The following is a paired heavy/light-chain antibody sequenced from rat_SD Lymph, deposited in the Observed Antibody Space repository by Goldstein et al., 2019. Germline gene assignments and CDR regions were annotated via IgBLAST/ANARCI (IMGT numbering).Heavy chain of an antibody. CDR2: MWYDGDT. Sequence: QVQLKESGPGLVQPSETLSLTCTVSGFSLTSYSVSWVRQPSGKGPEWMGRMWYDGDTAYNSALKSRLSISRDTSKNQVFLKMNSLQTDDTGTYYCTRDGGDEDYFDYWGQGVMVTVSS. CDR1: GFSLTSYS. J-gene: IGHJ2*01. CDR3: TRDGGDEDYFDY. V-gene: IGHV2-63*01.
Light chain of an antibody. J-gene: IGKJ1*01. CDR1: QSVSISRYNL. CDR2: RAS. CDR3: QQSRESPTWT. V-gene: IGKV3S19*01. Sequence: DIVLTQSPALAVSLGQRATISCRASQSVSISRYNLMHWYQQKPGQQPKLLIYRASNLASGIPARFSGSGSGTDFTLTINPVQADDIATYYCQQSRESPTWTFGGGTKLELK.